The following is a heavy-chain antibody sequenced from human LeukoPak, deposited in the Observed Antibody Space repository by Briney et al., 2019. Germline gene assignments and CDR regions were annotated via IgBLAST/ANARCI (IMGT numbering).Heavy chain of an antibody. CDR2: ISGSGGST. CDR3: AKTDSDISTAYVH. Sequence: GGSLRLSCAASGFTFSTYAMSWVRQAPGKGLEWVSGISGSGGSTYYADSVKGRFTISRDNSKNMLYLQMNSLRAEDTAVYYCAKTDSDISTAYVHWGQGTLVTVSS. D-gene: IGHD3-9*01. J-gene: IGHJ4*02. CDR1: GFTFSTYA. V-gene: IGHV3-23*01.